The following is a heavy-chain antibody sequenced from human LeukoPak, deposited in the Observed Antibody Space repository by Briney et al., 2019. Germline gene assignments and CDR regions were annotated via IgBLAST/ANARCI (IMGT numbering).Heavy chain of an antibody. V-gene: IGHV3-23*01. CDR2: ISGSGGST. CDR1: GFTFSSYG. CDR3: ARDSGYLGAFDI. D-gene: IGHD5-18*01. Sequence: GGTLRLSCAASGFTFSSYGMSWVRQAPGKGLEWVSAISGSGGSTYYADSVKGRFTISRDNSKNTLYLQMNSLRAEDTAVYYCARDSGYLGAFDIWGQGTMVTVSS. J-gene: IGHJ3*02.